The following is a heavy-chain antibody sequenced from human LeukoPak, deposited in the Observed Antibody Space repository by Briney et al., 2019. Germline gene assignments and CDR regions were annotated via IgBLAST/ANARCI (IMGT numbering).Heavy chain of an antibody. Sequence: PRGSLRLSCAASGFTVSSNYMSWVRQAPGKGLEWVSVIYSGGSTYYADSVKGRFTISRDNSKNTLYLQMNSLRAEDTAVYYCARDLTRWGYYYYYMDVWGKGTTVTVSS. D-gene: IGHD7-27*01. CDR1: GFTVSSNY. CDR3: ARDLTRWGYYYYYMDV. V-gene: IGHV3-66*02. CDR2: IYSGGST. J-gene: IGHJ6*03.